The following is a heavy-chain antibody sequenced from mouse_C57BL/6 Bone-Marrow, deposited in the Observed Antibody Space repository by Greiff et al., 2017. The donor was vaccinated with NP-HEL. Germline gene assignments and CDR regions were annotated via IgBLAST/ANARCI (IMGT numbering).Heavy chain of an antibody. Sequence: VQLQQSGAELVRPGTSVKMSCKASGYTFTNYWIGWAKQRPGHGLEWIGDIYPGGGYTNYNEKFKGKATLTADKSSSTAYMQFSSLTSEYSAIYYCARSRWLLRPYWYFDVWGTGTTVTVSS. CDR3: ARSRWLLRPYWYFDV. CDR2: IYPGGGYT. J-gene: IGHJ1*03. CDR1: GYTFTNYW. V-gene: IGHV1-63*01. D-gene: IGHD2-3*01.